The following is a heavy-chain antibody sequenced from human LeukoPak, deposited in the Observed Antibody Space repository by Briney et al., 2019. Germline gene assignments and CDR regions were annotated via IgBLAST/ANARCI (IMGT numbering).Heavy chain of an antibody. J-gene: IGHJ6*02. CDR3: ARSLVITSYYYYGLDV. Sequence: ASAKVSCKAFGYTFTSYDINWVRQATGQGLEWMGWMNPDSGNTGYAQKFQGRVTMTRNTSISTAYMELSSLRSEDTAVYYCARSLVITSYYYYGLDVWGQGTTVTVSS. CDR1: GYTFTSYD. D-gene: IGHD2/OR15-2a*01. CDR2: MNPDSGNT. V-gene: IGHV1-8*01.